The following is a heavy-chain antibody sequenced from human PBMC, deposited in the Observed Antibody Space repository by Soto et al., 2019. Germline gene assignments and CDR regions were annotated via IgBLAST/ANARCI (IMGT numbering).Heavy chain of an antibody. V-gene: IGHV1-18*01. Sequence: QIQLLQSGAEVKKPGASVKVTCKASGYTFRNFGISWVRQAPGQGLEWMGWISAYNANANYAQKFQGRLTMTADTSTSTAYMALRSLRSDYTAVYYCARENSYFDYWGQGTLVTVSS. J-gene: IGHJ4*02. CDR2: ISAYNANA. CDR1: GYTFRNFG. CDR3: ARENSYFDY.